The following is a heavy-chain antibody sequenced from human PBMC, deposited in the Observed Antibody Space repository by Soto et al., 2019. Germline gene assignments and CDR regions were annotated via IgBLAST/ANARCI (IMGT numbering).Heavy chain of an antibody. Sequence: VQLMEAGGGLVRPGGSLRLSCAASGFSFGDFYMNWVRLAPGRGLEWVSFISSSSITTYYADSVRGRFTTSRDNAQKTLYLHMNNLRADDTAVYFCARETPYDIVPGYSKMYMDSWGPGTQVIV. D-gene: IGHD3-9*01. CDR1: GFSFGDFY. CDR2: ISSSSITT. V-gene: IGHV3-11*01. CDR3: ARETPYDIVPGYSKMYMDS. J-gene: IGHJ4*02.